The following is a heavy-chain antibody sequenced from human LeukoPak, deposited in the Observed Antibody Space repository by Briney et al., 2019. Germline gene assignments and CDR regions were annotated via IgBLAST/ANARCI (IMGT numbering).Heavy chain of an antibody. CDR1: GFTFSSYG. Sequence: GGSLRLSCATSGFTFSSYGMHWVRQAPGKGLEWVAVIWYDGSNKYYADSVKGRFTISRDNSKNTLYLQINSLRAEDTAVYYCAKTVDDYGDYWGQGTLVTVSS. CDR3: AKTVDDYGDY. D-gene: IGHD4-11*01. J-gene: IGHJ4*02. V-gene: IGHV3-30*02. CDR2: IWYDGSNK.